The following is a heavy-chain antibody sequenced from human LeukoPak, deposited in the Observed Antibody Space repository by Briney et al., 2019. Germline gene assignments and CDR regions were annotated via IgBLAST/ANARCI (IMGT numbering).Heavy chain of an antibody. CDR2: IYHSGST. Sequence: SETLYLTCAVSGYSISSGYYWGWIRQPPGKGLEWIGSIYHSGSTYYNPSLKSRVTISVDTSKNQFSLKLSSVTAADTAVYYCARSDYGDFTTYYFDYWGQGTLVTVSS. V-gene: IGHV4-38-2*01. J-gene: IGHJ4*02. CDR1: GYSISSGYY. CDR3: ARSDYGDFTTYYFDY. D-gene: IGHD4-17*01.